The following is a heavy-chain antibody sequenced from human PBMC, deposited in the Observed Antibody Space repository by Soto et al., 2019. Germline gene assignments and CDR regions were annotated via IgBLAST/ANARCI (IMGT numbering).Heavy chain of an antibody. Sequence: SETLCLTCAIYGGSFSGYYWSWIRQPPGKGLEWIGEINHSGSTNYNPSLKSRVTISVDTSKNQFSLKLSSVTAADTAVYYCASAYRSSTSCYDYFDYWGQGTLVTVSS. CDR3: ASAYRSSTSCYDYFDY. J-gene: IGHJ4*02. CDR2: INHSGST. CDR1: GGSFSGYY. V-gene: IGHV4-34*01. D-gene: IGHD2-2*01.